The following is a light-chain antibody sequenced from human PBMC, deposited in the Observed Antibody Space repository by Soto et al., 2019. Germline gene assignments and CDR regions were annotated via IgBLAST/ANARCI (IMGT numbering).Light chain of an antibody. CDR1: QSVNSSY. V-gene: IGKV3D-20*02. CDR2: GAS. Sequence: EIVWTQSPGTLSLSPGESATLSCRASQSVNSSYLAWYQQKPGQAPRLLIYGASSRATGIPDRCSGSGSGTDFTLTISSLEPEDVAVYYCQQSSNVGQGTRREIK. CDR3: QQSSN. J-gene: IGKJ5*01.